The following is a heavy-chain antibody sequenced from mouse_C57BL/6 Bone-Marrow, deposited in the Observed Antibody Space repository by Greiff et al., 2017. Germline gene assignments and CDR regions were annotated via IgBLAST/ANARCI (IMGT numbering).Heavy chain of an antibody. CDR3: ARKGGLRRGFAY. CDR1: GYTFTSYW. D-gene: IGHD2-4*01. Sequence: QVQLQQPGTELVKPGASVKLSCKASGYTFTSYWMHWVKQRPGQGLEWIGNINPSNGGTNYTEKFKSKATLTVDKSSSTAYMQLSSLTPEDSAVYYCARKGGLRRGFAYWGQGTLVTVSA. V-gene: IGHV1-53*01. J-gene: IGHJ3*01. CDR2: INPSNGGT.